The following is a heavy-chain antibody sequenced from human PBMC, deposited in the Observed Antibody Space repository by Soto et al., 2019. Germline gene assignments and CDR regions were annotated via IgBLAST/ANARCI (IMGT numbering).Heavy chain of an antibody. CDR2: IYYDGRS. CDR3: ARGTMLRGPGYYYAMDV. J-gene: IGHJ6*02. CDR1: GGSLRDYGHF. Sequence: SETLSLTCTVSGGSLRDYGHFWTWIRQRPGSGLEWIGYIYYDGRSYYTPSLKSRVIISVDTSKNQFSLNLTAVTAADTAVYYCARGTMLRGPGYYYAMDVWGQGTTVTVSS. V-gene: IGHV4-31*03. D-gene: IGHD3-10*01.